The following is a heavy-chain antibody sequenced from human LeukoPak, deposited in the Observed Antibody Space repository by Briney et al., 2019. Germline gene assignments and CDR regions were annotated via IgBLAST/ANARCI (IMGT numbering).Heavy chain of an antibody. V-gene: IGHV3-48*04. CDR2: ISGSGSII. J-gene: IGHJ4*02. Sequence: PGGSLRLSCAASGFTFSGYSMNWVRQAPAKGLVWLSYISGSGSIIYYAGSVKGRFTISRDNAKNSLYLQMNRLRGEDTAVYYCARGDASGWSYWGQGTLVTVSS. CDR1: GFTFSGYS. CDR3: ARGDASGWSY. D-gene: IGHD6-19*01.